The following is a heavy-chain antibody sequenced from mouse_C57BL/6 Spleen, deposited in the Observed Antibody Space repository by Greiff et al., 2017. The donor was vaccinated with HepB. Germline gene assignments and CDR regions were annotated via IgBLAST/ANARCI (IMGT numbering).Heavy chain of an antibody. D-gene: IGHD1-1*01. V-gene: IGHV5-9*01. CDR1: GFTFSSYT. CDR3: ARLLTTVVAYYAMDY. Sequence: EVHLVESGGGLVKPGGSLKLSCAASGFTFSSYTMSWVRQTPEKRLEWVATISGGGGNTYYPDSVKGRFTISRDNAKNTLYLQMSSLRSEDTALYYCARLLTTVVAYYAMDYWGQGTSVTVSS. CDR2: ISGGGGNT. J-gene: IGHJ4*01.